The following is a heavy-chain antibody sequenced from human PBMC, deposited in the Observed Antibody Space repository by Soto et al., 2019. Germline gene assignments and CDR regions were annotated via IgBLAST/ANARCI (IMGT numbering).Heavy chain of an antibody. CDR1: RGTFSSYA. V-gene: IGHV1-69*13. CDR2: IIPIFGTA. CDR3: ARLEWPSQADGFDY. Sequence: GASVKVSCKASRGTFSSYAISWVRQAPGQGLECMGGIIPIFGTANYAQKFQGRVTITADESTSTAYMELSSLRSEDTAVYYCARLEWPSQADGFDYWGQGTLVTVSS. J-gene: IGHJ4*02. D-gene: IGHD3-3*01.